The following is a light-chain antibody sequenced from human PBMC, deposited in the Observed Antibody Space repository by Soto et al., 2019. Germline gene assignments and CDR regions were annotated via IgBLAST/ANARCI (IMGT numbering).Light chain of an antibody. V-gene: IGLV1-47*01. J-gene: IGLJ2*01. CDR3: AAWDDNLSVAI. Sequence: QPVLTQPPSVSGTPGQRVSISCSGSNSNIGPNYVYWFQQLPGAAPKLLIYKNNQRPSGVPDRFSGSKSGTSASLAISGLRSEDEGDYYCAAWDDNLSVAIFGGGTKVTVL. CDR1: NSNIGPNY. CDR2: KNN.